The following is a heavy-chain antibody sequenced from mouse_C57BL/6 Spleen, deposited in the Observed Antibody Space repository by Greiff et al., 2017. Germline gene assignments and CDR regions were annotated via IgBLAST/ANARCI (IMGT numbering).Heavy chain of an antibody. CDR1: GYTFTEYT. V-gene: IGHV1-62-2*01. CDR3: AKHGSPHYYGSSYGYFDY. Sequence: VKLKQSGAELVKPGASVKLSCKASGYTFTEYTIHWVKQRSGQGLEWIGWFYPGSGSIKYNEKFKDKATLTADKSSSTVYMELSRLTSEDSAVYFCAKHGSPHYYGSSYGYFDYWGQGTTLTVSS. J-gene: IGHJ2*01. D-gene: IGHD1-1*01. CDR2: FYPGSGSI.